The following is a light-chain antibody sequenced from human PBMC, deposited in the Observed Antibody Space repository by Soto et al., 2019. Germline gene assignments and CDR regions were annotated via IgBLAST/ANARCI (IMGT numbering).Light chain of an antibody. CDR3: QQHSNSPWT. V-gene: IGKV3-20*01. Sequence: EIVLTQSPGTLTLSPGESAALSCRASQTISNNYLVWYRQKPDQAPRLLIYAVSSRAAGIPDRFSGSGSGTDFALTIARLEPEDSAVYYCQQHSNSPWTFGQGTRVEI. J-gene: IGKJ1*01. CDR2: AVS. CDR1: QTISNNY.